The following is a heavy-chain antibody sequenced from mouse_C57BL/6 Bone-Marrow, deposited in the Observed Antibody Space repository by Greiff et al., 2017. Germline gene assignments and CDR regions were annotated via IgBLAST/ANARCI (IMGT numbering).Heavy chain of an antibody. J-gene: IGHJ2*01. Sequence: EVKLVESGGGLVKPGGSLKLSCAASGFTFSDYGMHWVRQAPEKGLEWVAYISSGSGNIYYADTVKGRSTITRDNAKNTPFLQMTSLRSEDAAMYYCASDYYGSPDYWGQDTTLTVSS. V-gene: IGHV5-17*01. D-gene: IGHD1-1*01. CDR3: ASDYYGSPDY. CDR2: ISSGSGNI. CDR1: GFTFSDYG.